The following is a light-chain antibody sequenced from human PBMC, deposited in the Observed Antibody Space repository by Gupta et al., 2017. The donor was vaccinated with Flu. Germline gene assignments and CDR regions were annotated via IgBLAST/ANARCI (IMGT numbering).Light chain of an antibody. V-gene: IGLV1-51*01. CDR3: GTWDSSLSANWV. CDR2: DKN. CDR1: SSNIGNNY. J-gene: IGLJ3*02. Sequence: QSVLTQPPSVSAAPGQKVTISCSGSSSNIGNNYVSWYQQLPGTAPKLLIYDKNKRPSGIPDRFSGSKSGTSATLGITXRXPGDEAXYYCGTWDSSLSANWVFGGGTKLTVL.